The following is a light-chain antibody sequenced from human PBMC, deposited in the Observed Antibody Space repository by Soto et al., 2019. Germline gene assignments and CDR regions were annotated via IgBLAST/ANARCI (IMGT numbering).Light chain of an antibody. J-gene: IGKJ4*01. CDR2: AAS. V-gene: IGKV1-39*01. Sequence: DIQMTQSPSSLSASVGDRVTITFRASQSISSYLHWYQQKPGKAPKLLIYAASNLQSGVPSRFSASGSGTDFTLTISSLQPEDFATYYCQQSYYTPWLTFGGGTKVDIK. CDR1: QSISSY. CDR3: QQSYYTPWLT.